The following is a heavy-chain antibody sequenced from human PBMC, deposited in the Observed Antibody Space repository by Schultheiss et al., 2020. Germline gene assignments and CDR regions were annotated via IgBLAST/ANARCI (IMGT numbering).Heavy chain of an antibody. Sequence: GGSMRLSCAASGFTFSSYDMHWVRQATGKGLEWVSAIGTAGDTYYPGSVKGRFTISRENAKNTLYLQMNSLRAEDTAVYYCARWGVCYTCDREDDWFDPWGKGTLVTVAS. CDR2: IGTAGDT. CDR1: GFTFSSYD. CDR3: ARWGVCYTCDREDDWFDP. D-gene: IGHD2-8*01. J-gene: IGHJ5*02. V-gene: IGHV3-13*01.